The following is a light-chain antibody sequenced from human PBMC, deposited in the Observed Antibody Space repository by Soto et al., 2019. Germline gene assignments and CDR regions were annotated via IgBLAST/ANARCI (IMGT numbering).Light chain of an antibody. CDR3: SSYTRSNTYV. J-gene: IGLJ1*01. CDR1: SSDVGGYNY. CDR2: DVS. Sequence: QSALTQPASVSRSPGQSITISCTGTSSDVGGYNYVSWYQQHPGKAPKLMIYDVSNRPSGVSNRFSGSKSGNTASLTISGLQAEDEGDYYCSSYTRSNTYVFGTGTKVTVL. V-gene: IGLV2-14*03.